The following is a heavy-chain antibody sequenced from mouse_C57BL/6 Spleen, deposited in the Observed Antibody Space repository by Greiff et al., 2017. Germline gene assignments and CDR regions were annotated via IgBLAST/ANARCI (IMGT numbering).Heavy chain of an antibody. J-gene: IGHJ1*03. CDR3: ARGSPYYYGSGYFDV. CDR1: GYTFTDHT. D-gene: IGHD1-1*01. V-gene: IGHV1-78*01. Sequence: VQLQQSDAELVKPGASVKISCKVSGYTFTDHTIHWMKQRPEQGLEWIGYIYPRDGSTKYNEKFKGKATLTADKSSSTAYLQLNSLTSEDSAVYFCARGSPYYYGSGYFDVWGTGTTVTVSS. CDR2: IYPRDGST.